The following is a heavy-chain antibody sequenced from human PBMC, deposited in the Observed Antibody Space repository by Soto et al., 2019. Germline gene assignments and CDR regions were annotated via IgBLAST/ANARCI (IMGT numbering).Heavy chain of an antibody. V-gene: IGHV1-2*04. CDR1: GYTFTGYY. CDR2: INPNSGGT. D-gene: IGHD3-3*01. Sequence: ASVKVSCKASGYTFTGYYMHWVRQAPGQGLEWMGWINPNSGGTNYAQKFQGWVTMTRDTSISTAYMELSRLRSDDTAVYYCARGAQRITIFGVVIGYGRDVWGQGTTVTVSS. CDR3: ARGAQRITIFGVVIGYGRDV. J-gene: IGHJ6*02.